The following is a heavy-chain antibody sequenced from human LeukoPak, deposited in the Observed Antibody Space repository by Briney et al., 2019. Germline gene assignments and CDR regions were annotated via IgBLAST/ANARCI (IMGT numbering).Heavy chain of an antibody. J-gene: IGHJ4*02. CDR2: INPNSGGT. Sequence: ASVKVSCKASGYTFTGYYMHWVRQAPGQGLEWMGWINPNSGGTNYAQKFQGRVTMTRDTSISTAYMELSRLRSDDTAVYYCARLNHVYSTLGLAFDYWGQGTLVTVSS. D-gene: IGHD4-11*01. CDR3: ARLNHVYSTLGLAFDY. V-gene: IGHV1-2*02. CDR1: GYTFTGYY.